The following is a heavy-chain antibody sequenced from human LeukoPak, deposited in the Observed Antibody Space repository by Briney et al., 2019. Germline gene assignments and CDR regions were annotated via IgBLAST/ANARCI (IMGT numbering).Heavy chain of an antibody. J-gene: IGHJ4*02. CDR3: AKAGCSSTTCYTNC. V-gene: IGHV3-9*01. D-gene: IGHD2-2*02. CDR2: ISWNSGTI. CDR1: GFTFSSYA. Sequence: PGGSLRLSCAASGFTFSSYAMSWVRQAPGKGLEWVSDISWNSGTIDYADSVKGRFTISRDNAKNSLYLQMNSLRAEDTALYYCAKAGCSSTTCYTNCWGQGTLVTVSS.